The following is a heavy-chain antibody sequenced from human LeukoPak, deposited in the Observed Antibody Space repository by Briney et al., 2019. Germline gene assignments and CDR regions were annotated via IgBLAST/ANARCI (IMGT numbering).Heavy chain of an antibody. D-gene: IGHD3-3*01. CDR1: GFTFSNYG. CDR2: ISYDGSIK. V-gene: IGHV3-30*18. Sequence: GGSLRLSCAASGFTFSNYGMHWVRQAPGKGLEWVAVISYDGSIKYYADSVKGRFTISRDNSKNTLFLQMSSLRAEDTAVFYCAKRVGDFWSGYYDYWGRGTLVTVSS. J-gene: IGHJ4*02. CDR3: AKRVGDFWSGYYDY.